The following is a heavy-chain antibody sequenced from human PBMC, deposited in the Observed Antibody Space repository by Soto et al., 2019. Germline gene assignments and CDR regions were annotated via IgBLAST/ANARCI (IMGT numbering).Heavy chain of an antibody. V-gene: IGHV3-23*01. CDR3: ARARDYYGEGYDY. J-gene: IGHJ4*02. Sequence: PGGSLRLSCVASGFTFRNFAMSWVRQAPGKGLEWVSGITGSGGSTYSADSVKGRFTISRDNSKNTLYLEMNSLRAEDTAVYHCARARDYYGEGYDYWAQVTLVTVSS. CDR1: GFTFRNFA. CDR2: ITGSGGST. D-gene: IGHD3-10*01.